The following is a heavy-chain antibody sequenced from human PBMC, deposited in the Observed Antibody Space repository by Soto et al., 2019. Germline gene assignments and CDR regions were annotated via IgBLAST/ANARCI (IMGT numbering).Heavy chain of an antibody. D-gene: IGHD6-13*01. Sequence: GGSLRLSCAASGFTFSSYAMHWVRQAPGKGLEWVAVISYDGSNKYYADSVKGRFTISRDNSKNTLYLQMNSLRAEDTAVYYCARLILTGYSRTVNDYWGQGTLVTVSS. V-gene: IGHV3-30-3*01. CDR1: GFTFSSYA. CDR3: ARLILTGYSRTVNDY. J-gene: IGHJ4*02. CDR2: ISYDGSNK.